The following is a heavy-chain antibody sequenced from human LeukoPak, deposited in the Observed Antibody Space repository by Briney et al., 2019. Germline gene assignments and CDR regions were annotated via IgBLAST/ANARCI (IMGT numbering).Heavy chain of an antibody. D-gene: IGHD7-27*01. V-gene: IGHV3-30-3*01. CDR3: ARGDWGMYYFDY. CDR1: GFTFSSYA. J-gene: IGHJ4*02. Sequence: GGSLRLSCAASGFTFSSYAMHWVRQAPGKGLEWVAVISYDGNNKYYADSVKGRFTISRDNSKNTLYLQMNSLRAEDTAVYYYARGDWGMYYFDYWGQGALVTVSS. CDR2: ISYDGNNK.